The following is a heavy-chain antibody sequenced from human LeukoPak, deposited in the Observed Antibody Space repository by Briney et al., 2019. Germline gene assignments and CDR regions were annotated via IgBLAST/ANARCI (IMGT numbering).Heavy chain of an antibody. D-gene: IGHD3-22*01. CDR1: GFTFSSYS. CDR2: ISSSSYI. CDR3: ARDYYDSSGYYYGAPDAFDI. V-gene: IGHV3-21*01. Sequence: GGSLRLSCAASGFTFSSYSMNWVRQAPGKGLEWVSSISSSSYIYYADSVKGRFTISRDNAKNSLYLQMNSLRAEDTAVYYCARDYYDSSGYYYGAPDAFDIWGQGTMVTVSS. J-gene: IGHJ3*02.